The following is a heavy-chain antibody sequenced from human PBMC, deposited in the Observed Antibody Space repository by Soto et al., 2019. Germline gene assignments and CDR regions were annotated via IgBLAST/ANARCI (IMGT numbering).Heavy chain of an antibody. CDR1: GFTFSSYS. CDR2: ISSSSSYI. CDR3: ARDQVVSSWSPNDAFDI. V-gene: IGHV3-21*01. Sequence: GESLKISCAASGFTFSSYSMNWVRQAPGKGLEWVSSISSSSSYIYYADSVKGRFTISRDNAKNSLYLQMNSLRAEDTAVYYCARDQVVSSWSPNDAFDIWGQGTMVTVSS. D-gene: IGHD6-13*01. J-gene: IGHJ3*02.